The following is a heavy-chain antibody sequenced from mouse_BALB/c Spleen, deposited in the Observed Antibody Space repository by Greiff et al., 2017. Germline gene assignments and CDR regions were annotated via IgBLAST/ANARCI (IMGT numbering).Heavy chain of an antibody. V-gene: IGHV5-17*02. CDR3: ARWGGYDYAMDY. CDR2: ISSGSSTI. J-gene: IGHJ4*01. CDR1: GFTFSSFG. D-gene: IGHD2-2*01. Sequence: EVKLVESGGGLVQPGGSRKLSCAASGFTFSSFGMHWVRQAPEKGLEWVAYISSGSSTIYYADTVKGRFTISRDNPKNTLFLQMTSLRSEDTAMYYCARWGGYDYAMDYWGQGTSVTVSS.